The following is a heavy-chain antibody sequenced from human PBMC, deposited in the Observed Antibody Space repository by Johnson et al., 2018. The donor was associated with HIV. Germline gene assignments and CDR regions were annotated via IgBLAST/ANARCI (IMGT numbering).Heavy chain of an antibody. CDR1: GFRFSEFY. V-gene: IGHV3-11*04. CDR2: ISSSRSSI. D-gene: IGHD3-22*01. CDR3: AGAEPYDSSGSYVGIQGPFHI. Sequence: QVQLEESGGGLVKPGGSLRLSCSASGFRFSEFYMAWIRQAPGKGLEWVSYISSSRSSIYYPDSVRGRFTVSRDTAKNSLNLQMDSLRVEDTAVYYCAGAEPYDSSGSYVGIQGPFHIWGQGTMVTVSS. J-gene: IGHJ3*02.